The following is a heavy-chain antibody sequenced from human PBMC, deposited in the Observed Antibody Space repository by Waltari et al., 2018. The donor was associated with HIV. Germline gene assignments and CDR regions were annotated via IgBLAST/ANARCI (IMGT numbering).Heavy chain of an antibody. V-gene: IGHV3-33*06. Sequence: QVYLMASGGGVVLQGGSLKLPCEASVFPLSRHGMHWVRQAPGKGLEWVAVIWSAGYNKFYADSVRGRFTFSRDNSKYTLSLQMNSLRAEDTALYYCVKERGPFNGFDIWGQGTMVTVSS. D-gene: IGHD3-16*01. J-gene: IGHJ3*02. CDR1: VFPLSRHG. CDR2: IWSAGYNK. CDR3: VKERGPFNGFDI.